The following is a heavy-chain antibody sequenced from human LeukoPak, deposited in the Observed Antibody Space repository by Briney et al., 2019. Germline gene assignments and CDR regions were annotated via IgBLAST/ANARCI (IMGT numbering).Heavy chain of an antibody. CDR2: ISSSGSTI. CDR1: GFTFSSYA. CDR3: ARDERYSHFDY. V-gene: IGHV3-48*03. Sequence: PGGPLRLSCAASGFTFSSYAMSWVRQAPGKGLEWVSYISSSGSTIYYAVSVKGRFTISRDNAKKSLYLQMNSLRVEDTAVYYCARDERYSHFDYWGQGTLVTVSS. J-gene: IGHJ4*02. D-gene: IGHD5-18*01.